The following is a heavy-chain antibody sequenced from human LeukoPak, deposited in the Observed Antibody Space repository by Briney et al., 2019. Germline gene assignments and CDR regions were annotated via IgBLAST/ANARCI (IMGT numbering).Heavy chain of an antibody. CDR2: IKESEKT. V-gene: IGHV4-34*01. Sequence: SETLSLTCAVYGGSLSGYYWSWIRQPPGKGLEWIGEIKESEKTNYNPSLKSRVTISIDTSKNQFSLKLSSVTAADTAVYYCAREGLRNVHNPLGYWGQGTLVIVSS. CDR3: AREGLRNVHNPLGY. CDR1: GGSLSGYY. J-gene: IGHJ4*02. D-gene: IGHD5-24*01.